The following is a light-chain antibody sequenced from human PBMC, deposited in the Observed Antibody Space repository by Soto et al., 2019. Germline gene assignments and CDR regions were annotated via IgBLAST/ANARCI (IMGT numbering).Light chain of an antibody. V-gene: IGKV2-28*01. CDR3: MQALQTPIT. CDR2: LGS. Sequence: EIVLTQSPLSLPVTPGEPAAISCRSSQSLLHKNGFNYLDWYLQKPGQSPQLLIFLGSNRASGVPDRFSVSGSGTDFTLKIIRVEAEDVGIYCCMQALQTPITFGQGTRLEI. CDR1: QSLLHKNGFNY. J-gene: IGKJ5*01.